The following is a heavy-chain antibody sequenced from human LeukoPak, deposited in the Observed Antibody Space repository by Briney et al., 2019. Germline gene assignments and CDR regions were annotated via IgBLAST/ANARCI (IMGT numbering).Heavy chain of an antibody. D-gene: IGHD6-13*01. J-gene: IGHJ4*02. CDR3: AKHYSSSWYVDY. V-gene: IGHV3-23*01. CDR2: LSSSGDNT. Sequence: GGSLRLSCAASGFTFSSNAMTWVRQAPGEGLEWVSTLSSSGDNTYYADSVKGRFTISRDNSKSILYLQMNGLRAEDTAVYYCAKHYSSSWYVDYWGQGTLVSVSS. CDR1: GFTFSSNA.